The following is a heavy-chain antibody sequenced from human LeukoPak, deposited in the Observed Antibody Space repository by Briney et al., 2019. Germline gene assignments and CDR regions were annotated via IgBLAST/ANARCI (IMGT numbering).Heavy chain of an antibody. D-gene: IGHD3-22*01. V-gene: IGHV1-24*01. CDR1: GYTLTELS. CDR3: ATDLTYYYDSSDDAFDI. J-gene: IGHJ3*02. CDR2: FDPEDGET. Sequence: ASVKVSCKVSGYTLTELSMHWVRQAPGKGLEWMGGFDPEDGETIYAQKFQGRVTMTEDTSTDTAYMELSGLRSEDTAVYYCATDLTYYYDSSDDAFDIWGQGTMVTVSS.